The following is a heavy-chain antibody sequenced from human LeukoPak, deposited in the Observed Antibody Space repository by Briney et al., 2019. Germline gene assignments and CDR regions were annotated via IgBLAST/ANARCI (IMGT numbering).Heavy chain of an antibody. Sequence: PGGSLRLSCAASGFTFSSYGMHWVRQAPGKGLEWVANIKQDGSEKYYVDSVKSRFTISRDNAKNSLYLQMNSLRAEDTAVYYCAREGDSGYDSFFDYWGQGTLVTVSS. D-gene: IGHD5-12*01. CDR3: AREGDSGYDSFFDY. J-gene: IGHJ4*02. CDR2: IKQDGSEK. V-gene: IGHV3-7*03. CDR1: GFTFSSYG.